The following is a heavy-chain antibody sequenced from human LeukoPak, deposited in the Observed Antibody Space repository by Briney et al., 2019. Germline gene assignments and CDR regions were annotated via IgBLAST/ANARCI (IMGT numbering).Heavy chain of an antibody. V-gene: IGHV3-21*01. CDR3: ARDLYYDILTGYYIPPYFDY. CDR1: GFTFSSYS. J-gene: IGHJ4*02. D-gene: IGHD3-9*01. Sequence: GGSLRLSCAASGFTFSSYSMNWVRQAPGKGLEWVSSISSSSSYIYYADSVKGRFTISRDNAKNSLYLQMNSLRAEDTAVYYCARDLYYDILTGYYIPPYFDYWGQGTLVTVSS. CDR2: ISSSSSYI.